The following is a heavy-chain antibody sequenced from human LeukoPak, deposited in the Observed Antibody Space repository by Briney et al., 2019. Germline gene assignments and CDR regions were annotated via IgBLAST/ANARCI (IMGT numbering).Heavy chain of an antibody. D-gene: IGHD4-17*01. Sequence: GGSPRLSCAASGFTFSIYSMNWVRQAPGKGLEWVSSITSSSSYIYYADSVKGRFTISRDNAKNSLYLQMNSLRNEDTAVYYCARVMNDYGDYVFDYWGQGTLVTVSS. V-gene: IGHV3-21*01. CDR3: ARVMNDYGDYVFDY. CDR1: GFTFSIYS. CDR2: ITSSSSYI. J-gene: IGHJ4*02.